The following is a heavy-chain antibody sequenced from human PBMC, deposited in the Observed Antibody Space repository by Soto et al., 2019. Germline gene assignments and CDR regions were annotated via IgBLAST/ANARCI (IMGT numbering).Heavy chain of an antibody. Sequence: NPSETLSLTCAVYGGSFSGYYWSWIRQPPGKGLEWIGEINHSGSTNYNPSLKSRVTISVDTSKNQFSLKLSSVTAADTAVYYCARSLRFLYLVNGMDVWGQGTTVTVSS. J-gene: IGHJ6*02. CDR3: ARSLRFLYLVNGMDV. D-gene: IGHD3-3*01. CDR1: GGSFSGYY. CDR2: INHSGST. V-gene: IGHV4-34*01.